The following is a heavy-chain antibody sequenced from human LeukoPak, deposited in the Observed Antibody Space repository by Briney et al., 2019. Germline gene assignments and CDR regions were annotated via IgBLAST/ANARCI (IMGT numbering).Heavy chain of an antibody. V-gene: IGHV4-59*01. CDR1: GGSISSYY. CDR3: AAMEGYCSGGGCPNWFDP. J-gene: IGHJ5*02. Sequence: SETLSLTCTVSGGSISSYYWSWIRQPPGKGLEWIGYIYYSGSTNYNPSLKSRVTISVDTSKNQFSLKLSSVTAADTAVYYCAAMEGYCSGGGCPNWFDPWGQGTLVTVSS. D-gene: IGHD2-15*01. CDR2: IYYSGST.